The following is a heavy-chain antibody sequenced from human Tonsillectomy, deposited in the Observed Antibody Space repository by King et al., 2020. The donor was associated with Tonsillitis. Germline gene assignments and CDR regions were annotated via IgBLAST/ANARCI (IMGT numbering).Heavy chain of an antibody. CDR3: ARANYYASVDY. Sequence: VQLVESGGGVVQPGRSLRLSCAASGFTFSTYGMHGVRQAPGKGLEWVAVIWKDGSSEYYAGSGKGRFTISRDNSKNTLYLQMNSLRAGDTAVYYCARANYYASVDYWGQGTLVTVAS. D-gene: IGHD4/OR15-4a*01. CDR2: IWKDGSSE. V-gene: IGHV3-33*08. CDR1: GFTFSTYG. J-gene: IGHJ4*02.